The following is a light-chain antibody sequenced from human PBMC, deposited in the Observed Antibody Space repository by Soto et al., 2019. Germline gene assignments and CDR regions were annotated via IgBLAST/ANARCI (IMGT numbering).Light chain of an antibody. J-gene: IGKJ5*01. Sequence: ENELTQSPATLSLSPGERATLSCGASQSVSSSFLAWYQQKPGLAPRLLIYDASSRATGIPDRFSGSGSGTDFTLTISRLEPEDFAVYYCQQYGSSPITFGQGTRLEIK. CDR3: QQYGSSPIT. V-gene: IGKV3D-20*01. CDR1: QSVSSSF. CDR2: DAS.